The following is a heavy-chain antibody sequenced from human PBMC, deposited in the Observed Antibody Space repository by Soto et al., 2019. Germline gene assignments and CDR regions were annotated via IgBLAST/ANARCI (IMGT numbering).Heavy chain of an antibody. CDR1: GGTFSSYT. V-gene: IGHV1-69*04. CDR3: AREYNWNQPDAFDI. D-gene: IGHD1-20*01. J-gene: IGHJ3*02. Sequence: ASVKVSCKASGGTFSSYTISWVRQAPGQGLEWMGRIIPILGIANYAQKFQGRVTITADKSTSTAYMELSSLRSEDTAVYYCAREYNWNQPDAFDIWGQGTMVTVSS. CDR2: IIPILGIA.